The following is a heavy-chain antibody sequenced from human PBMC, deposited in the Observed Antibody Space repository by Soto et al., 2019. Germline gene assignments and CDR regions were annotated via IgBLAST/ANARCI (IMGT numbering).Heavy chain of an antibody. Sequence: QVQLQESGPGLVKPSETLSLTCTVSGGSISSYYWSWIRQPPGKGLEWIGYIYYSGSTNYNPSLKSRVTISVDTSKNQFSLKLSSVTAADTAVYYCARHAPVGVRGVIDYWGQGTLVTVSS. CDR1: GGSISSYY. V-gene: IGHV4-59*08. J-gene: IGHJ4*02. CDR2: IYYSGST. D-gene: IGHD3-10*01. CDR3: ARHAPVGVRGVIDY.